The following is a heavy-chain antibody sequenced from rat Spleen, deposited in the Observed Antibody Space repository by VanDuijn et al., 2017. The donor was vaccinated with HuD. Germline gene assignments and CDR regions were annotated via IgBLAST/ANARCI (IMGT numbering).Heavy chain of an antibody. V-gene: IGHV5-19*01. CDR1: GFTFSNYG. J-gene: IGHJ3*01. D-gene: IGHD1-11*01. Sequence: EVQLVESGGGLVQPGRSLKLSCAASGFTFSNYGMHWIRQAPMKGLEWVASIRPSGGSTYDRDSVKGRFTIARDNAKSTLYLQMDSLRSEDTATYYCATGAGTTEGMRHWFAYWGQGTLVTVSS. CDR2: IRPSGGST. CDR3: ATGAGTTEGMRHWFAY.